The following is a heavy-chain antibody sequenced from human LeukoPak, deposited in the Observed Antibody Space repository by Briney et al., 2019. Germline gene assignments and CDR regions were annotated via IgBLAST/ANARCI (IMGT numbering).Heavy chain of an antibody. V-gene: IGHV5-51*01. Sequence: GESLKISCKGSGYSFTSYWIGWVRQMPGKGLEWMGIIYPGDSDTRYSPSFQGQVTISADKSISTAYLQWSSLKASDTAMYYCARQAYCGGDCYKNLDYWGQGTLVTVSS. CDR3: ARQAYCGGDCYKNLDY. CDR1: GYSFTSYW. CDR2: IYPGDSDT. J-gene: IGHJ4*02. D-gene: IGHD2-21*02.